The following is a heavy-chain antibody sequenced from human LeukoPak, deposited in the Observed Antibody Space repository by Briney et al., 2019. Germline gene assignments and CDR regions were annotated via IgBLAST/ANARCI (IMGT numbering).Heavy chain of an antibody. CDR2: IIPIFGTA. J-gene: IGHJ4*02. D-gene: IGHD3-22*01. Sequence: SVKVSCKASGYTFTSYGISWVRQAPGQGLEWMGGIIPIFGTANYAQKFQGRVTITADESTSTAYMELSSLRSEDTAVYYCARVNYDSSGYSSGVDYWGQGTLVTVSS. V-gene: IGHV1-69*13. CDR1: GYTFTSYG. CDR3: ARVNYDSSGYSSGVDY.